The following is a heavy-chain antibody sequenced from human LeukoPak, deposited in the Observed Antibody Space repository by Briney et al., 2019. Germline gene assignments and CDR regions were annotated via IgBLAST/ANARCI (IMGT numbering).Heavy chain of an antibody. CDR2: INPSGGST. CDR3: ARERRCGGDCYSSFDY. J-gene: IGHJ4*02. CDR1: GFIFTGYY. V-gene: IGHV1-46*01. D-gene: IGHD2-21*02. Sequence: ASVKVSCKASGFIFTGYYMHWVRQAPGQGLEWMGIINPSGGSTSYAQKFQGRVTMTRDTSTSTVYMELSSLRSEDTAVYYCARERRCGGDCYSSFDYWGQGTLVTVSS.